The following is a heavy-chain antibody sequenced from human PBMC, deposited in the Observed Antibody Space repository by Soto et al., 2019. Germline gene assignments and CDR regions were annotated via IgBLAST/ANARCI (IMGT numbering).Heavy chain of an antibody. CDR3: ARAEDVDTAITLTDTMYFDL. V-gene: IGHV4-59*01. CDR2: IYYSGST. D-gene: IGHD5-18*01. J-gene: IGHJ2*01. CDR1: GGSISSYY. Sequence: QVQLQESGPGLVKPSETLSLTCTVSGGSISSYYWSWIRQPPGKGLEWSGYIYYSGSTNYNPSLNSRVTISVDTSKNQFSLQLSSVTAADTAVYYCARAEDVDTAITLTDTMYFDLWGRGTLVTVSS.